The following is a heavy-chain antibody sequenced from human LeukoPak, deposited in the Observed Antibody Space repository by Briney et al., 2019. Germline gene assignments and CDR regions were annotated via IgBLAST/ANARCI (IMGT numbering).Heavy chain of an antibody. CDR1: GFTVSSNY. D-gene: IGHD1-7*01. CDR3: ARDYWWNYDY. V-gene: IGHV3-53*01. CDR2: IYSGGST. J-gene: IGHJ4*02. Sequence: GGSLRLSCAASGFTVSSNYMSWVRQAPGKGLEWVSVIYSGGSTNYADSVKGRFTISRDNSKNTLYLQMNSLRAEDTAIYYCARDYWWNYDYWGQGTLVTVSS.